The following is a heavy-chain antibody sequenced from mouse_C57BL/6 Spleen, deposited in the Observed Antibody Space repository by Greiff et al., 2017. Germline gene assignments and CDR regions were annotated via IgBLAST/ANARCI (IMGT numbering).Heavy chain of an antibody. Sequence: VQLKESGPELVKPGASVKISCKASGYSFTGYYMNWVKQSPEKSLEWIGEINPSTGGTTYNQKFKDKATLTVDKSSSTAYMQLKSLTSEDSAVYYCAIYGGYGFAYWGQGTLVTVSA. V-gene: IGHV1-42*01. CDR1: GYSFTGYY. D-gene: IGHD2-3*01. CDR3: AIYGGYGFAY. J-gene: IGHJ3*01. CDR2: INPSTGGT.